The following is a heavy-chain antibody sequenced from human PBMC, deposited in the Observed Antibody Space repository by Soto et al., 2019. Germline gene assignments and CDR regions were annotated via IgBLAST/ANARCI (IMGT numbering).Heavy chain of an antibody. CDR3: ARWDEDIVVVPAAKGFDP. V-gene: IGHV1-18*01. Sequence: ASVKVSCKASGYTFTSYGISWVRQAPGQGLEWMGWISAYNGNTNYAQKFQGRVTMTTDTSTSTAYMELRSLRSDDTAVYYCARWDEDIVVVPAAKGFDPWGQGTLVTVPQ. J-gene: IGHJ5*02. CDR2: ISAYNGNT. CDR1: GYTFTSYG. D-gene: IGHD2-2*01.